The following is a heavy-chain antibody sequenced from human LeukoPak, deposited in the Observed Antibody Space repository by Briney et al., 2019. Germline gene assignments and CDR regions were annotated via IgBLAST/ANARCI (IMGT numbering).Heavy chain of an antibody. V-gene: IGHV5-10-1*01. J-gene: IGHJ4*02. D-gene: IGHD3-10*01. CDR1: GYSFTSYW. Sequence: GESLKISCRGSGYSFTSYWISWVRQMPGKGLEWMGRIDPSDSYTNYSPSFQGHVTMSADKSISTAYLQWSSLKASDTAMYYCARGFGEFRFDYWGQGTLVTVSS. CDR2: IDPSDSYT. CDR3: ARGFGEFRFDY.